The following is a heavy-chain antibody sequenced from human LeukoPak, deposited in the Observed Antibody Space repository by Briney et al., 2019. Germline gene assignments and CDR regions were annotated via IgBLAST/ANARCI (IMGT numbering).Heavy chain of an antibody. D-gene: IGHD3-22*01. V-gene: IGHV4-61*02. Sequence: PSETLSLTCTVSGGSISSGSYYWSWIRQPAGKGLEWIGRIYTSGSTNYNPSLKSRVTISVDTSKNQFSLKPSSVTAADTAVYYCAREWYYYDSSGHYSDWFDPWGQGTLVTVSS. CDR3: AREWYYYDSSGHYSDWFDP. CDR2: IYTSGST. J-gene: IGHJ5*02. CDR1: GGSISSGSYY.